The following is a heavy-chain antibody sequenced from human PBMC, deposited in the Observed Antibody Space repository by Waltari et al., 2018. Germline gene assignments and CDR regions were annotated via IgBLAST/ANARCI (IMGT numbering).Heavy chain of an antibody. D-gene: IGHD2-2*01. Sequence: DVQLVESGGGLVQPGGSLRLSCLASGFTFSNYWMAWVRQAPGKGLEWVATIKQDGSEKYYVDSVKGRFTISRDNAKNSLYLQMNSLRAEDTAVYYCARMPRGPDYWGQGTLVTVSS. J-gene: IGHJ4*02. CDR2: IKQDGSEK. CDR3: ARMPRGPDY. V-gene: IGHV3-7*01. CDR1: GFTFSNYW.